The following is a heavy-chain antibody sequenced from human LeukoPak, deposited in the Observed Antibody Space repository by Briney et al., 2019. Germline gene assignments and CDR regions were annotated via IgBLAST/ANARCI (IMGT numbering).Heavy chain of an antibody. CDR3: ARDREGATWHYYMDV. CDR2: IIPIFGTA. V-gene: IGHV1-69*13. J-gene: IGHJ6*03. CDR1: GGTFSSYA. Sequence: ASVKVSCKASGGTFSSYAISWVRQAPGQGLEWMGGIIPIFGTANYAQKFQGRVTITADESTSTAYMELSSLRSEDTAVYYCARDREGATWHYYMDVWGKGTTVTISS. D-gene: IGHD1-26*01.